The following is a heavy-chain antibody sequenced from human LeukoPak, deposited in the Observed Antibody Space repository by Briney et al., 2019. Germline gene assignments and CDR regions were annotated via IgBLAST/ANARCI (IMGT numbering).Heavy chain of an antibody. D-gene: IGHD6-19*01. Sequence: GASVKVSCKASGYTFTDYYMHWVQQAPGKGLEWMGRVDPEDGESIYAEKFQGRVTITADTSTDTAYMELSSLRSEDTAVYYCARDPGRYSSSTWGQGTLVTVSS. CDR1: GYTFTDYY. V-gene: IGHV1-69-2*01. J-gene: IGHJ5*02. CDR3: ARDPGRYSSST. CDR2: VDPEDGES.